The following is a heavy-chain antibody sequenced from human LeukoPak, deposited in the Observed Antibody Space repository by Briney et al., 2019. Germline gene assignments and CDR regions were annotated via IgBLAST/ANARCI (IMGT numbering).Heavy chain of an antibody. CDR2: ISSNGATT. V-gene: IGHV3-64*04. CDR3: AKDLYGDYEGGAFDI. D-gene: IGHD4-17*01. CDR1: GFTFNRFY. Sequence: GGSLRLSCSASGFTFNRFYLHWVRQAPGQGLEFVSHISSNGATTYYADSVKGRFTISRDNSKNTLYLQMNSLRAEDTAVYYCAKDLYGDYEGGAFDIWGQGTMVTVSS. J-gene: IGHJ3*02.